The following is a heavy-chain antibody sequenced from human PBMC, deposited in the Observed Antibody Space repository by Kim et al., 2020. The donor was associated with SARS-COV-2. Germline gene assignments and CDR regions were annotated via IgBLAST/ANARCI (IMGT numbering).Heavy chain of an antibody. J-gene: IGHJ3*02. V-gene: IGHV4-39*01. D-gene: IGHD3-22*01. CDR3: ARHLVDSSGYYPGNDAFDI. Sequence: SRVTISADTPKNQFSLKLSSVTAADTAVYYCARHLVDSSGYYPGNDAFDIWGQGTMVTVSS.